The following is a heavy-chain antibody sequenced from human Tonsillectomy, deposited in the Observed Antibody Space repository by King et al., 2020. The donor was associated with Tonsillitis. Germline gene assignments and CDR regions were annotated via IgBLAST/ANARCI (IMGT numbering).Heavy chain of an antibody. J-gene: IGHJ2*01. CDR2: IYYSGST. Sequence: QLQESGPGLVKPSETLSLTCTVSGGSVSSGSYYWSWIRQPPGKGLEWIGYIYYSGSTNYNPSLKSRVTISVDTSKNQFSLKLSSVTAADTAVYYCAGELGQDIVVVPAAISWYFDLWGRGTLVTVSS. D-gene: IGHD2-2*01. CDR3: AGELGQDIVVVPAAISWYFDL. V-gene: IGHV4-61*01. CDR1: GGSVSSGSYY.